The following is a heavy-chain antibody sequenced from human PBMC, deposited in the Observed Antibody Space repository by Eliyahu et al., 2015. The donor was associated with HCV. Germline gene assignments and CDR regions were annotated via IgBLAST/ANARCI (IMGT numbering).Heavy chain of an antibody. V-gene: IGHV3-9*01. CDR1: GFTFDDYA. CDR3: AKALSMVRGVMNYYYGMDV. J-gene: IGHJ6*02. Sequence: EVQLVESGGGLVQPGRSLRLSCAASGFTFDDYAMHWVRQAPGKGLEWVSGISWNSGSIGYADSVKGRFTISRDNAKNSLYLQMNSLRAEDTALYYCAKALSMVRGVMNYYYGMDVWGQGTTVTVSS. CDR2: ISWNSGSI. D-gene: IGHD3-10*01.